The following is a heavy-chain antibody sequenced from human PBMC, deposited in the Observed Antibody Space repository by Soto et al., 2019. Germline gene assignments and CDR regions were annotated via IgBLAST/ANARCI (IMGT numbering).Heavy chain of an antibody. CDR1: AFPFNCHH. J-gene: IGHJ6*02. Sequence: LRLCCASSAFPFNCHHIVGVRTEPGTRVEWVGRTRNKANNYAAEYAASVKGRFTISRDDSKNSLYLQMNSLKTEDTAVYDCARDGGIAARHYYGMDGWVQGTTVTVSS. V-gene: IGHV3-72*01. CDR3: ARDGGIAARHYYGMDG. CDR2: TRNKANNYAA. D-gene: IGHD6-6*01.